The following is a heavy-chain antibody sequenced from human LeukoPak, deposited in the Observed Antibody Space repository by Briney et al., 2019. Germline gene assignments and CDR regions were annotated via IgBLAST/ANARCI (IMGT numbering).Heavy chain of an antibody. V-gene: IGHV3-30*04. Sequence: PGRSLRLSCAASGFTFSAYAMHWVRQAPGEGLEWVAVTSYDGSNQNYAPSVKGRFTISRDYSKNALYLQMDSLRAEDTALYFCARQFHCFDRGCYTFDLWGQGTLVTVS. CDR3: ARQFHCFDRGCYTFDL. CDR2: TSYDGSNQ. J-gene: IGHJ4*02. CDR1: GFTFSAYA. D-gene: IGHD2-2*02.